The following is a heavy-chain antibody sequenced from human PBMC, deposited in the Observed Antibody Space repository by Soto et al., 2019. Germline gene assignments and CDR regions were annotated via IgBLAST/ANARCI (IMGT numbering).Heavy chain of an antibody. V-gene: IGHV3-23*01. CDR2: ISGSGGST. CDR1: GFTFSSYA. D-gene: IGHD3-3*01. Sequence: PGGSLRLSCAASGFTFSSYAMSWVRQAPGKGLEWVSAISGSGGSTYYADSVKGRFTISRDNSKNTLYLQMNSLRAEDTAVYYCAKLMYDFWSGYYTPPDYWGQGTLVTVSS. CDR3: AKLMYDFWSGYYTPPDY. J-gene: IGHJ4*02.